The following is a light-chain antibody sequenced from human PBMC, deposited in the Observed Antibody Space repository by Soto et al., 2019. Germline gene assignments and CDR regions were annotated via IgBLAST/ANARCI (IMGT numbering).Light chain of an antibody. CDR1: SEHSSYA. CDR3: QTWGTGIVV. V-gene: IGLV4-69*01. J-gene: IGLJ2*01. CDR2: LYSDGSH. Sequence: QLVLTQSPSASASLGASVKFTCTLSSEHSSYAIAWHQQQPEKGPRYLMKLYSDGSHNKGDGIPDRFSGSSSGAERYLTISSLQSEDEADYYCQTWGTGIVVFGGGTKLTVL.